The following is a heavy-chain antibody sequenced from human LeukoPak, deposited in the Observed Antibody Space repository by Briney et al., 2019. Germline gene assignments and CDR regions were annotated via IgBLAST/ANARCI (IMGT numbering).Heavy chain of an antibody. Sequence: SETLSLTCTVSGGSISSSSYYWGWIRQPPGKGLEWIGSIYYSGSTYYNPSLKSRVTISVDTSKNQFSLKLSSVTAADTAVYYCASLDYSSSWFTLHSPTGIDYWGQGTLVTVSS. CDR2: IYYSGST. CDR3: ASLDYSSSWFTLHSPTGIDY. V-gene: IGHV4-39*07. D-gene: IGHD6-13*01. J-gene: IGHJ4*02. CDR1: GGSISSSSYY.